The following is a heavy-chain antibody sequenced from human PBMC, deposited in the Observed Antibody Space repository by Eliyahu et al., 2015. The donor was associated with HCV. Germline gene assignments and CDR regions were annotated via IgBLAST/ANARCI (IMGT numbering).Heavy chain of an antibody. V-gene: IGHV4-39*01. CDR2: IYYSGST. Sequence: QLQLQESGPGLVKPSETLSLTCTVXGGSISSSSYYWGWIRQPPGKGLEWIGSIYYSGSTYYNPSLKSRVTKSVDTSNNQFSLKLSSVTAADTAVYYCARHLVSSSPYFDYWGQGTLVTVSS. D-gene: IGHD6-6*01. CDR3: ARHLVSSSPYFDY. J-gene: IGHJ4*02. CDR1: GGSISSSSYY.